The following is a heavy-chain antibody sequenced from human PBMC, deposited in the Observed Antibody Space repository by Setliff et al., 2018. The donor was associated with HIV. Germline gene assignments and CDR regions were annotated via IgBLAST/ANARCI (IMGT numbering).Heavy chain of an antibody. CDR1: GDSINNYY. Sequence: SETLSLTCTVSGDSINNYYWSWIRQPPGKGLEWTGYVYSTGSTNSKSSLKSRVTISVDTSKNQFSLKLSSVTAADTAVYYCARVWGQTYFDWSYYFDYWGQGTLVTVSS. CDR3: ARVWGQTYFDWSYYFDY. CDR2: VYSTGST. D-gene: IGHD3-9*01. J-gene: IGHJ4*02. V-gene: IGHV4-59*08.